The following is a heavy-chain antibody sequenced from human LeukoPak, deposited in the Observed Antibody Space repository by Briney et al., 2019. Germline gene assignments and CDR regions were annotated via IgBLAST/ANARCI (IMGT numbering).Heavy chain of an antibody. CDR2: IYYSGST. Sequence: SETLSLNCTVSGGSISSGGYYWSWIRQSPGKGLEWIGYIYYSGSTYYNPSLKSRVTISVDTSKNQFSLKLSSVTAADTAVYYCATGEYQLLFRYYYYYMDVWGKGTTVTVSS. V-gene: IGHV4-31*03. D-gene: IGHD2-2*01. CDR3: ATGEYQLLFRYYYYYMDV. CDR1: GGSISSGGYY. J-gene: IGHJ6*03.